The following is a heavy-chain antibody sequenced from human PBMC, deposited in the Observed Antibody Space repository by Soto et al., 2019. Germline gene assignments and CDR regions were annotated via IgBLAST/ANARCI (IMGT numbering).Heavy chain of an antibody. CDR1: GGSVSSGSYY. D-gene: IGHD6-13*01. CDR3: ARDLAAAYYDY. CDR2: IYYSGST. V-gene: IGHV4-61*01. Sequence: SETLSLTCTVSGGSVSSGSYYWSWIRQPPGKGLEWIGYIYYSGSTNYNPSLKSRVTISVDTSKNQFSLKLSSVTAADTAVYYCARDLAAAYYDYWGQGTLVTVSS. J-gene: IGHJ4*02.